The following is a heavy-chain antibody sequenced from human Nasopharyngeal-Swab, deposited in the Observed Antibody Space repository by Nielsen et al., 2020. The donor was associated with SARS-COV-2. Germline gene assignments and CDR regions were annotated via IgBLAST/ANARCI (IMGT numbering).Heavy chain of an antibody. CDR3: ARHLRSRGYYFDY. D-gene: IGHD5/OR15-5a*01. J-gene: IGHJ4*02. CDR1: GFTFSDYY. Sequence: GESLKISCAASGFTFSDYYMSWIRQAPGKGLEWVSYISSSSSYTNYADSVKGRSTISRDNAKNSLYLQMNSLRAEDTAVYYCARHLRSRGYYFDYWGQGTLVTVSS. V-gene: IGHV3-11*06. CDR2: ISSSSSYT.